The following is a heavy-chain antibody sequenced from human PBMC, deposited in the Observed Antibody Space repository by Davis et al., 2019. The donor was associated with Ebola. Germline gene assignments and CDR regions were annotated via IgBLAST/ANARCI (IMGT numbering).Heavy chain of an antibody. V-gene: IGHV3-30*02. D-gene: IGHD4-23*01. CDR2: IRYDGSNK. Sequence: GESLKISCAASGLTFSSYGVHWVRQAPGKGLEWVAFIRYDGSNKYYADSVKGRFTISRDNSKNTLYLQMNSLRAEDTAVYYCAKGSGKVWGQGTTVTVSS. CDR1: GLTFSSYG. CDR3: AKGSGKV. J-gene: IGHJ6*02.